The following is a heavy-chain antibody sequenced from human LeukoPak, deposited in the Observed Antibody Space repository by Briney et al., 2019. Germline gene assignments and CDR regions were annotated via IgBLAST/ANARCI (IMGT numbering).Heavy chain of an antibody. Sequence: GGSLRLSCAASGFTFSSYGMHWVRQAPGKGLEWVAVISYDGNSKYYADSVKGRFTISRDNSKNTLYLQMNSLRAEDRAVYYCAKDQTWIQLCFNGGQGTLVTVSS. CDR3: AKDQTWIQLCFN. V-gene: IGHV3-30*18. CDR2: ISYDGNSK. J-gene: IGHJ4*02. CDR1: GFTFSSYG. D-gene: IGHD5-18*01.